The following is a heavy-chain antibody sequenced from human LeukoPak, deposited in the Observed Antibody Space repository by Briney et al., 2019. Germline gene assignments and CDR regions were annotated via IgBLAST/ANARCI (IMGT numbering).Heavy chain of an antibody. D-gene: IGHD6-13*01. CDR3: ARDLGSSSGMDV. Sequence: GESLKISCKGSGYTFTSYAMHWVRQAPGQRLEWMGWINAGNGNTKYSQKFQGRVTNTRDTSASTAYMELSSLRSEDTAVYYCARDLGSSSGMDVWGQGTTVTVSS. CDR2: INAGNGNT. V-gene: IGHV1-3*01. J-gene: IGHJ6*02. CDR1: GYTFTSYA.